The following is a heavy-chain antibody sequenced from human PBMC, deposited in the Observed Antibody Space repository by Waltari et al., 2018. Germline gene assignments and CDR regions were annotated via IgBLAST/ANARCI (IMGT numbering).Heavy chain of an antibody. CDR3: ATYLRSSGSYSLIY. CDR1: GYVFTDYY. D-gene: IGHD1-26*01. CDR2: MNPNIGGT. V-gene: IGHV1-2*02. J-gene: IGHJ4*02. Sequence: QAQLVQSGAEVKQPGASVKVSCKASGYVFTDYYMHWVRPAPGQGLEWLGWMNPNIGGTNYAQKFQGRVTLTRDTSINTAYMELSSLRSDDTAVYYCATYLRSSGSYSLIYWGQGTLVAVSS.